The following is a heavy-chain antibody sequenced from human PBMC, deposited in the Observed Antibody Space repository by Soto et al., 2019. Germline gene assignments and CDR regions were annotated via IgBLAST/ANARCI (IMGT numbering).Heavy chain of an antibody. CDR2: IYPGDSDT. Sequence: PGESLKISCKGSGYSFTSYWIGWVRQMPGKGLEWMGIIYPGDSDTRYSPSFQGQVTISADKSISTAYLQWSSLKASDTAMYYCARHFASIAATHGIDVWGQGTTVTVSS. D-gene: IGHD6-6*01. V-gene: IGHV5-51*01. CDR1: GYSFTSYW. J-gene: IGHJ6*02. CDR3: ARHFASIAATHGIDV.